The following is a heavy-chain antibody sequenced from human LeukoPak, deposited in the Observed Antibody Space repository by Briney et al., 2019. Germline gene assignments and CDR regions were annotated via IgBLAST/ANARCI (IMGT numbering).Heavy chain of an antibody. V-gene: IGHV1-2*06. CDR3: ARVAYGNNATPFDH. D-gene: IGHD4-11*01. CDR1: GYIFTDYY. J-gene: IGHJ4*02. Sequence: ASVKVSCKASGYIFTDYYIHWVRQAPGQGPEWMGRINPNSGDTDSAQKFQGRVTMTRVTSITTVCMEMRRLTSDDTAVYYCARVAYGNNATPFDHWGQGTLVIVSS. CDR2: INPNSGDT.